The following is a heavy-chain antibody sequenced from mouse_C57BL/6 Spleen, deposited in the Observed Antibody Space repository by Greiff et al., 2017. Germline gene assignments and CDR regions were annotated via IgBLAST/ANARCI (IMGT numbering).Heavy chain of an antibody. CDR2: INPYNGGT. J-gene: IGHJ2*01. CDR1: GYTFTDYY. V-gene: IGHV1-19*01. D-gene: IGHD2-2*01. Sequence: EVQLQQSGPVLVKPGASVKMSCKASGYTFTDYYMHWVKQSPGKSLEWIGVINPYNGGTSYNQKFKGKATLTVDKSSSTAYMELNSLTSEDSAVYYCARSGTTIVTTIDYWGQGTTLTVSS. CDR3: ARSGTTIVTTIDY.